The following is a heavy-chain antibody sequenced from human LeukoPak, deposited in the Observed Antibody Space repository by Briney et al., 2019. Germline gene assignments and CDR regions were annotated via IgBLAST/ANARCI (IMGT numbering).Heavy chain of an antibody. Sequence: ASVKVSCKVSGYTFTSYYMHWVRQAPGQGLEWMGIINPSGGSTSYAQKFQGRGTMTRDTSTSTVYMELSSLRSEDTAVYYCARVVVPAIPYNWFDPWGQGTLVTVSS. D-gene: IGHD2-2*01. CDR2: INPSGGST. J-gene: IGHJ5*02. CDR1: GYTFTSYY. V-gene: IGHV1-46*01. CDR3: ARVVVPAIPYNWFDP.